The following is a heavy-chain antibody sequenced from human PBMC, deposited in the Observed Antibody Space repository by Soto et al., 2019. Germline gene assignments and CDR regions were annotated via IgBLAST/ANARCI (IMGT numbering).Heavy chain of an antibody. CDR3: ATXPTVGATSLDY. J-gene: IGHJ4*02. CDR2: FDPEDGET. D-gene: IGHD1-26*01. V-gene: IGHV1-24*01. Sequence: VKVSCKVSGYTLTELSMHWVRQAPGKGLEWMGGFDPEDGETIYAQKFQGRVTMTEDTSTDTAYMELSSLRSEDTAVYYCATXPTVGATSLDYWGQGTLVTVSS. CDR1: GYTLTELS.